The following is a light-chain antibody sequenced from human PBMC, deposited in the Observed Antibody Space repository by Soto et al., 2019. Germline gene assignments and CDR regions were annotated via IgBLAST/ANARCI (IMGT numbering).Light chain of an antibody. CDR1: QDITNH. CDR2: DAS. V-gene: IGKV1-33*01. Sequence: DIQMTQSPSSLSASVGDRVTITGQASQDITNHLHWYQQKPGKAPKLLIYDASNLETGVPSRFSGSGFGTDFTFIINTLQPEDFATYFCQHCHILPWTFGQGTKVEIK. J-gene: IGKJ1*01. CDR3: QHCHILPWT.